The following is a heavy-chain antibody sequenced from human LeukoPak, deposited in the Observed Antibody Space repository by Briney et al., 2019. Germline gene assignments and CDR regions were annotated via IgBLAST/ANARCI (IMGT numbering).Heavy chain of an antibody. CDR2: ISSSSSYI. CDR3: ARDHWDPINWFDP. CDR1: GFTLSGYT. J-gene: IGHJ5*02. D-gene: IGHD7-27*01. V-gene: IGHV3-21*01. Sequence: GGSLRLSSAASGFTLSGYTMSAGCAAPGKGLECVSSISSSSSYIHYADSVKGRFTISRDDAKNSLNLQMNSLRAEDTAVYYCARDHWDPINWFDPWGQGTLVTVSS.